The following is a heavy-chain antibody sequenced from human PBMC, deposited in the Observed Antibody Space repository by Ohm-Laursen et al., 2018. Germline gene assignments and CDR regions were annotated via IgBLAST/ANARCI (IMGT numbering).Heavy chain of an antibody. Sequence: SLRLSCSAFGFTFSSYEMNWVRQAPGKGLEWVSYISSSGSTIYYADSVKGRFTISRDNAKNSLYLQMNSLRAEDTAVYYCATYAFLEWLSKDYWGQGTLVTVSS. CDR3: ATYAFLEWLSKDY. CDR1: GFTFSSYE. D-gene: IGHD3-3*02. V-gene: IGHV3-48*03. J-gene: IGHJ4*02. CDR2: ISSSGSTI.